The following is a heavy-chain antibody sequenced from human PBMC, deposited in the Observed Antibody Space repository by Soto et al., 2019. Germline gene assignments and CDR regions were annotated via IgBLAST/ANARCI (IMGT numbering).Heavy chain of an antibody. CDR3: AKVNSIVGDGDHDY. Sequence: EVQLLESGGGLVQPGGSLRLSCAASGFTFTTYAMSWVRQPPGKGLEWVSGISSSGDITYYADSVKGRFTISRDQSKKTVYLHMKSLRAEDTALYYCAKVNSIVGDGDHDYWGQGTLVSVSS. CDR1: GFTFTTYA. D-gene: IGHD4-17*01. J-gene: IGHJ4*02. V-gene: IGHV3-23*01. CDR2: ISSSGDIT.